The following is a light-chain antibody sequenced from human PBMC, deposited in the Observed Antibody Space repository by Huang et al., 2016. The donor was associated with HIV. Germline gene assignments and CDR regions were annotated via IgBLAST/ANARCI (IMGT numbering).Light chain of an antibody. J-gene: IGKJ5*01. CDR2: DGS. CDR3: QHYNGYPLT. Sequence: DIQMTQSPSSLSASVGDRVTITCQASQDINNYLNGYQQRPGRAPKLLIYDGSIFDTGVPSRFSGSGSGTDFTFTISSLQPEDVATYYCQHYNGYPLTFGQGTR. V-gene: IGKV1-33*01. CDR1: QDINNY.